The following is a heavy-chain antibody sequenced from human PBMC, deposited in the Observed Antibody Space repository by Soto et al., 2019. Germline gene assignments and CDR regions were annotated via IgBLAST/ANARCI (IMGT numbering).Heavy chain of an antibody. D-gene: IGHD6-25*01. CDR2: VNHSGEA. CDR3: ARAERVPRSWFGP. Sequence: PSETLSLTCGAYGGSFRNYYWIWVRQPPGTGLEWIGEVNHSGEATYSPSLQSRVSISLDTSNNHFSLKMTSVTAAVTAIYFGARAERVPRSWFGPRGQGTQVSV. CDR1: GGSFRNYY. V-gene: IGHV4-34*01. J-gene: IGHJ5*02.